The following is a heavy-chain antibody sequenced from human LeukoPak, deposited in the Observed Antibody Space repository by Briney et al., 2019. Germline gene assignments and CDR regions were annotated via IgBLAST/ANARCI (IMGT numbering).Heavy chain of an antibody. J-gene: IGHJ6*03. CDR3: AKPGTKKYYYYYMDV. V-gene: IGHV3-30*02. Sequence: HPGGSLRLSCAASGFTFSSYTMNWVRQAPGKGLEWVAFIRYDGSNKYYADSVKGRFTISRDNSKNTLYLQMNSLRAEDTAVYYCAKPGTKKYYYYYMDVWGKGTTVTVSS. D-gene: IGHD2-2*01. CDR2: IRYDGSNK. CDR1: GFTFSSYT.